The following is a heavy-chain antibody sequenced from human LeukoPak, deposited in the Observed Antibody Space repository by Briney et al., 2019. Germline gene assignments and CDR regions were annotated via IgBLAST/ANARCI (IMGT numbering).Heavy chain of an antibody. CDR1: GFTVSSSY. D-gene: IGHD3-16*01. J-gene: IGHJ4*02. CDR2: IYSGGST. Sequence: GGSLRLSCAASGFTVSSSYMSWVRQAPGKGLEWVSVIYSGGSTYYADSVKGRFTISRDNSKNTLYLQMNSLRAEDTAVYYCARDTFRGVHLDWGQGTLVTVSS. V-gene: IGHV3-66*01. CDR3: ARDTFRGVHLD.